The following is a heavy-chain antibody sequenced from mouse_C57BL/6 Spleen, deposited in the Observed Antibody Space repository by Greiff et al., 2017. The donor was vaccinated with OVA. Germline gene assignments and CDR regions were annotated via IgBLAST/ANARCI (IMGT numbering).Heavy chain of an antibody. CDR1: GYSITSGYY. V-gene: IGHV3-6*01. CDR3: ARDRIYYGSSYGWYFDV. D-gene: IGHD1-1*01. J-gene: IGHJ1*03. CDR2: ISYDGSN. Sequence: EVKLEESGPGLVKPSQSLSLTCSVTGYSITSGYYWNWIRQFPGNKLEWMGYISYDGSNNYNPSLKNRISITRDTSKNQFFLKLNSVTTEDTATYYCARDRIYYGSSYGWYFDVWGTGTTVTVSS.